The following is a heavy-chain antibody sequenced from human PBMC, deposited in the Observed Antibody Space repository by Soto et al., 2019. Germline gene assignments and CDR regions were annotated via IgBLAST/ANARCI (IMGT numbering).Heavy chain of an antibody. J-gene: IGHJ4*02. CDR3: AKDPPYGAGYFDY. CDR1: GFTFSSYA. Sequence: EVQLLESGGGLVQPGGSLRLSCAASGFTFSSYAMSWVRQAPGKGLEWVSTISGSGGSTHYADSVKGRFTISRDNSKNTLYLQMNSLRADDTAVYFCAKDPPYGAGYFDYWGQGTPVTVSS. CDR2: ISGSGGST. V-gene: IGHV3-23*01. D-gene: IGHD3-10*01.